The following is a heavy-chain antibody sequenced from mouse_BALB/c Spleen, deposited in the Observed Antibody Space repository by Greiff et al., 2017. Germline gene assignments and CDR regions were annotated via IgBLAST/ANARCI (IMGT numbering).Heavy chain of an antibody. D-gene: IGHD2-4*01. Sequence: EGQRVESGGGLVQPGGSLRLSCATSGFTFTDYYMSWVRQPPGKALEWLGFIRNKANGYTTEYSASVKGRFTISRDNSQSILYLQMNTLRAEDSATYYCARDYDYDDWFAYWGQGTLVTVSA. CDR2: IRNKANGYTT. V-gene: IGHV7-3*02. J-gene: IGHJ3*01. CDR3: ARDYDYDDWFAY. CDR1: GFTFTDYY.